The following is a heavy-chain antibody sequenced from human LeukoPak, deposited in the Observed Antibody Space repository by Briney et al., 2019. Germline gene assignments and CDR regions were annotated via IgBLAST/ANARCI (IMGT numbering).Heavy chain of an antibody. D-gene: IGHD2-21*01. V-gene: IGHV4-39*01. CDR3: ARGSFGGASYLDP. J-gene: IGHJ5*02. CDR1: GGSIRSSYYY. Sequence: SETLSLTCTVSGGSIRSSYYYWGWIRQLPGKGLEWIGSIYDSGSTYYNPSLKSRVTISVDTSKNQFSLKLRSVTAADTAVYFCARGSFGGASYLDPWGQGTLVTVSS. CDR2: IYDSGST.